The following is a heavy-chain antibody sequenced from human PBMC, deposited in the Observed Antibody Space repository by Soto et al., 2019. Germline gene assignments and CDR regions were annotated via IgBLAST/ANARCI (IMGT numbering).Heavy chain of an antibody. D-gene: IGHD2-2*01. Sequence: QVQLVQSGAEVKKPGSSVKVSCKASGGTFSSYAISWVRQAPGQGLKWMGGIIPIFGTANYAQKFQGRVTITADESTSTAYMELSSLRSEDTAVYYCARGMIVVVPAAMGLYYYYYGMDVWGQGTTVTVSS. CDR1: GGTFSSYA. J-gene: IGHJ6*02. V-gene: IGHV1-69*01. CDR2: IIPIFGTA. CDR3: ARGMIVVVPAAMGLYYYYYGMDV.